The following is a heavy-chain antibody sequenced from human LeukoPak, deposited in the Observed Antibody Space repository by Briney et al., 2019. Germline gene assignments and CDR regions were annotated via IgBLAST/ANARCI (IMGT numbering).Heavy chain of an antibody. CDR3: ARVTGSGIYHAFDI. Sequence: KASETLSLTCTVSGGSISSYYWSWIRQPPGKGLEWIGYIYYSGSPNYNPSLKSRVTISVDTSKNQFSLKLSSVTAADTAVYYCARVTGSGIYHAFDIWGQGTMVTVSS. J-gene: IGHJ3*02. D-gene: IGHD3-10*01. CDR2: IYYSGSP. V-gene: IGHV4-59*01. CDR1: GGSISSYY.